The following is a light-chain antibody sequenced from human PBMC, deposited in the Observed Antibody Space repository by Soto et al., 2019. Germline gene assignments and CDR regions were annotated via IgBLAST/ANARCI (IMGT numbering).Light chain of an antibody. CDR3: QQSGSSFYT. CDR1: QSVSSAY. Sequence: EIVLTQSPGTLSLSPGERATLSCRASQSVSSAYLAWYQQIPGQAPRLLIYGASSRATGIPDRFSGSGSGTDFTLTISVLEPEDFAVYYFQQSGSSFYTFGQGTKLEIK. V-gene: IGKV3-20*01. CDR2: GAS. J-gene: IGKJ2*01.